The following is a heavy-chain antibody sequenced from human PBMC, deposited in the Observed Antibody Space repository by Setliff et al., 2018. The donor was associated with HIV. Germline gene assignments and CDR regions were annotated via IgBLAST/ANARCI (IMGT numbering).Heavy chain of an antibody. CDR2: IYWDDDK. Sequence: SGPTLVNPTQTLTLTCTFSGFSLSTSGVGVGWIRQPPGKALEWLALIYWDDDKGYSPSLKNRLTITKDTSRNQVVLTMTNVDPVDTATYFCVHTNIVVVPVAIPSYLDYWGQGTLVTSPQ. CDR1: GFSLSTSGVG. CDR3: VHTNIVVVPVAIPSYLDY. D-gene: IGHD2-2*01. J-gene: IGHJ4*02. V-gene: IGHV2-5*02.